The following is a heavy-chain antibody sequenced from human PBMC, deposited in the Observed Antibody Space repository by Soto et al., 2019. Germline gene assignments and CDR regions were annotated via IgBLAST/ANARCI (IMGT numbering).Heavy chain of an antibody. J-gene: IGHJ4*02. CDR2: IIPIFGTA. CDR3: AGRIYDFWSGAYGY. Sequence: GASVKVSCKASGGTFSSYAISWVRQAPGQGLEWMGGIIPIFGTANYAQKFQGRATITADESTSTAYMELSSLRSEDTAVYYCAGRIYDFWSGAYGYWGQGTLVTVSS. CDR1: GGTFSSYA. D-gene: IGHD3-3*01. V-gene: IGHV1-69*13.